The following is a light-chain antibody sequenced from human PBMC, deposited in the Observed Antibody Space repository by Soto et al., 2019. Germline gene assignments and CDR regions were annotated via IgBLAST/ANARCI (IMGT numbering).Light chain of an antibody. CDR2: DAS. CDR3: QQRSNWPPIT. J-gene: IGKJ5*01. V-gene: IGKV3-11*01. CDR1: QSVGNN. Sequence: EIVMTQSPGTLSVSPGEIVTLSFSASQSVGNNLAWHQQKPGQAPRLLIYDASNRATGIPARFSGSGSGTDFTLTISSLEPEDFAVYYCQQRSNWPPITFGQGTRLEIK.